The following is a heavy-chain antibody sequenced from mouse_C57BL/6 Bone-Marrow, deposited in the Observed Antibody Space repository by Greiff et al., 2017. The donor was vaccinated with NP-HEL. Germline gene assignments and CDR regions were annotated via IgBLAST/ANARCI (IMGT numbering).Heavy chain of an antibody. V-gene: IGHV5-12*01. J-gene: IGHJ2*01. D-gene: IGHD4-1*01. CDR3: ARRGLTGSDPYFDY. CDR1: GFTFSDYY. Sequence: EVQGVESGGGLVQPGGSLKLSCAASGFTFSDYYMYWVRQTPEKRLEWVAYISNGGGSTYYPDTVKGRFPISRDNAKNTLYLQMSRLKSEDTAMYYCARRGLTGSDPYFDYWGQGTTLTVSS. CDR2: ISNGGGST.